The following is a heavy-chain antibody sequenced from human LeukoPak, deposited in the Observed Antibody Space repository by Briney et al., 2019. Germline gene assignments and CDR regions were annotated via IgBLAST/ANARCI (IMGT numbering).Heavy chain of an antibody. CDR3: ARGEVNYDFWSGPGLVDY. D-gene: IGHD3-3*01. Sequence: GGPLRLSCAASGFTFSSYWMSWVRQAPGKGLEWVAVISYDGSNKYYADSVKGRFTISRDNSKNTLYLQMNSLRAEDTAVYYCARGEVNYDFWSGPGLVDYWGQGTLVTVSS. CDR1: GFTFSSYW. V-gene: IGHV3-30*03. J-gene: IGHJ4*02. CDR2: ISYDGSNK.